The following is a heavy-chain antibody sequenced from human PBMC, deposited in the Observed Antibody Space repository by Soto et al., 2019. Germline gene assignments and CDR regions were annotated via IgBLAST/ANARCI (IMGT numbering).Heavy chain of an antibody. D-gene: IGHD1-26*01. CDR1: GYTFSNYG. CDR3: AREGELGY. J-gene: IGHJ4*02. Sequence: QVQLLQSGAEVKKPGASVKVSCKASGYTFSNYGFSWVRQAPGQGLEWMGWISGYNGNTNYAERLQGRVTMTTDTSTRAAYMELKGLRYDDTAVYYCAREGELGYWGQGTPVTVSS. CDR2: ISGYNGNT. V-gene: IGHV1-18*01.